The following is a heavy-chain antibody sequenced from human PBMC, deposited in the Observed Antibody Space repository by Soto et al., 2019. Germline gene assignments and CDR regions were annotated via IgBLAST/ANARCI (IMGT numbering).Heavy chain of an antibody. CDR3: ARVLHILGSSSIEY. V-gene: IGHV1-18*01. J-gene: IGHJ4*02. Sequence: ASVKVSCKASGYTFTSYGISWVRQAPGQGLEWMGWISAYNGNTNYAQKLQGRVTMTTDTSTSTAYMELRSLRSDDTAVYYCARVLHILGSSSIEYWGQGTLVTVSS. CDR2: ISAYNGNT. CDR1: GYTFTSYG. D-gene: IGHD6-6*01.